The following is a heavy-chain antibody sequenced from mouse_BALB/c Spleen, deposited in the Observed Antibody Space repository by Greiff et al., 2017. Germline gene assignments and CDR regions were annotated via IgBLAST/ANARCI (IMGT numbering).Heavy chain of an antibody. CDR3: ARGLGNYAMDY. V-gene: IGHV14-1*02. Sequence: EVQLQQSGAELVRPGALVKLSCKASGFNIKDYYMHWVKQRPEQGLEWIGWIDPENGNTIYDPKFQGKASITADTSSNTAYLQLSSLTSEDTAVYYCARGLGNYAMDYWGQGTSVTVSS. D-gene: IGHD4-1*01. CDR1: GFNIKDYY. J-gene: IGHJ4*01. CDR2: IDPENGNT.